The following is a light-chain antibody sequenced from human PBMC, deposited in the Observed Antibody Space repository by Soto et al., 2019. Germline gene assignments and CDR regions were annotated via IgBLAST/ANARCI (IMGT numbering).Light chain of an antibody. J-gene: IGLJ1*01. V-gene: IGLV1-44*01. CDR2: SNN. CDR1: SSNIGSNT. Sequence: SVLPQPPSGYGTPGQRVTISCSGSSSNIGSNTVNWYQQLPGTAPKLLIYSNNQRPSGVPDRFSGSKSGTSASLAISGLQSEDEADYYCAAWDDSLNGYVFGTGTKVTVL. CDR3: AAWDDSLNGYV.